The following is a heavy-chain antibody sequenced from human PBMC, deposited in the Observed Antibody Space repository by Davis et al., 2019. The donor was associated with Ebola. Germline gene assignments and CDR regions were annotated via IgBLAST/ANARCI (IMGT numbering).Heavy chain of an antibody. V-gene: IGHV3-30*03. D-gene: IGHD3-16*01. CDR3: VGVDY. J-gene: IGHJ4*02. CDR1: GFSFSTYG. Sequence: PGGSLRLSCAASGFSFSTYGLHWVRQAPGKGLEWVAFISYAAYYTEYADSVKGRFTISRDNSKNTLFLQMSSLRPEDTAVYYCVGVDYWGQGTMVTVSS. CDR2: ISYAAYYT.